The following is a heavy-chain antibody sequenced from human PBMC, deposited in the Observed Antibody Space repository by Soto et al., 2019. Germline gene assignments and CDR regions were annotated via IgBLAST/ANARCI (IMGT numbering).Heavy chain of an antibody. V-gene: IGHV1-3*01. CDR3: VSNQKGTYTGMDV. J-gene: IGHJ6*02. Sequence: QVQLVQSGAEVKKPGASVKVSCKASGYTFTNYGIDWVRQAPGQRLEWLGRINAGNGDTDCSPRFQGRVTITRDASATIAYMELSSLTSEDTAVYYCVSNQKGTYTGMDVWGQGTTVTVSS. D-gene: IGHD5-18*01. CDR2: INAGNGDT. CDR1: GYTFTNYG.